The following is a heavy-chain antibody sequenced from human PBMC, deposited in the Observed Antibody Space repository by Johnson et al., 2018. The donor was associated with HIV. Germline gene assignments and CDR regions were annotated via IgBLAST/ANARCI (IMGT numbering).Heavy chain of an antibody. CDR1: GFTFSNAW. Sequence: MLLVESGGGSVQSGGSLRVSCAASGFTFSNAWMSWVRQAPGKGLEWVGRVKSKTDGGTIDYAAAVKGRFIISRDDSKNTLYLQMNGLKTEDTARYYCTTMSALWFADIHVFGDGFDIWGQGTMVTVSS. J-gene: IGHJ3*02. CDR2: VKSKTDGGTI. D-gene: IGHD3-10*01. CDR3: TTMSALWFADIHVFGDGFDI. V-gene: IGHV3-15*01.